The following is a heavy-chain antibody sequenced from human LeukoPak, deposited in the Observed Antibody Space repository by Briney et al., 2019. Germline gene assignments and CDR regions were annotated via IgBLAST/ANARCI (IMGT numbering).Heavy chain of an antibody. J-gene: IGHJ4*02. CDR3: ARAYDYVWGSYRQSFDY. CDR1: GFTCSSYS. Sequence: GGSLRLXCAASGFTCSSYSMNWVRQAPGKGLESVSSIISSSSYIYYADSVKGRFTISRDNAKNSLYLQMNSLRAEDTAVYYRARAYDYVWGSYRQSFDYWGQGTLVTVSS. CDR2: IISSSSYI. D-gene: IGHD3-16*02. V-gene: IGHV3-21*01.